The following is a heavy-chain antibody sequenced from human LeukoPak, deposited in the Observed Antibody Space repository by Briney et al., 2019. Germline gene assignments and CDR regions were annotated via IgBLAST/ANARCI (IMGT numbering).Heavy chain of an antibody. J-gene: IGHJ4*02. CDR2: IKSKTDGGTT. D-gene: IGHD5-12*01. CDR1: AFTFSNAW. V-gene: IGHV3-15*01. CDR3: TTDDSGYGSGYDNPTC. Sequence: GGSLRLSCAASAFTFSNAWMSGVRQAPGKGLEWVGRIKSKTDGGTTDYAAPVKGRFTISRDDSKNTLYLQMNSLKTEDTAVYYCTTDDSGYGSGYDNPTCWGQRTLVTVSS.